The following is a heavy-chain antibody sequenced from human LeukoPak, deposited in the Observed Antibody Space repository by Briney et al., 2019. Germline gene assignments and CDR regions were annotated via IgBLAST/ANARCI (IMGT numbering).Heavy chain of an antibody. CDR2: IYYSGST. CDR1: GGSVSTGGYY. V-gene: IGHV4-31*03. Sequence: NPSETLSLTCTVSGGSVSTGGYYWSWIRQHPEKGLEWIGYIYYSGSTYYNPSLKSRATISVDTSKNQFSLKLSSVTAADTAVYYCARYGKIKAAARHLYYFDYWGQGTLVTVSS. CDR3: ARYGKIKAAARHLYYFDY. J-gene: IGHJ4*02. D-gene: IGHD6-6*01.